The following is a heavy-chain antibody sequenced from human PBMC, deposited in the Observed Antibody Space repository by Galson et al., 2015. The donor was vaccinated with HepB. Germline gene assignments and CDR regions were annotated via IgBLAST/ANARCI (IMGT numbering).Heavy chain of an antibody. Sequence: SLRLSCAASGFTFSSYGMHWVRQAPGKGLEWVAVISYDGSNKYYADSVKGRFTISRDNSKNTLYLQMNSLRAEDTAVYYCAKDFSPGIRDSSGYYTIYYGMDVWGQGTTVTVSS. CDR3: AKDFSPGIRDSSGYYTIYYGMDV. V-gene: IGHV3-30*18. J-gene: IGHJ6*02. D-gene: IGHD3-22*01. CDR2: ISYDGSNK. CDR1: GFTFSSYG.